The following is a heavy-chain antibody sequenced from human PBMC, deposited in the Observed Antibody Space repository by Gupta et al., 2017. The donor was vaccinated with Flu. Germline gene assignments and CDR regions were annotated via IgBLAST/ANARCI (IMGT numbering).Heavy chain of an antibody. D-gene: IGHD3-10*01. CDR1: G. CDR3: AKDRFGSGRNSFDA. CDR2: TSHDANTK. Sequence: GMHWVRQAPGKGLQWLAVTSHDANTKFYAEVVKGRIIISRDNSNNTLYLQMNNLRVEDTAIYYCAKDRFGSGRNSFDAWGQGTLITVSS. J-gene: IGHJ5*02. V-gene: IGHV3-33*03.